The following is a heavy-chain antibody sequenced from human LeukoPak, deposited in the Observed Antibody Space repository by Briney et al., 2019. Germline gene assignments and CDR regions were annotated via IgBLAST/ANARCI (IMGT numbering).Heavy chain of an antibody. Sequence: GGSLRLSCAASGFTFSSYGMQWVRQAPGKGLEWVAVISYDGSNKYYADSVKGRFTISRDNSKYTLYLQMNSLRAEDTAVYYCAKGAIVLSTVTTYFDYWGQGTLVTVSS. CDR2: ISYDGSNK. V-gene: IGHV3-30*18. D-gene: IGHD4-17*01. CDR3: AKGAIVLSTVTTYFDY. J-gene: IGHJ4*02. CDR1: GFTFSSYG.